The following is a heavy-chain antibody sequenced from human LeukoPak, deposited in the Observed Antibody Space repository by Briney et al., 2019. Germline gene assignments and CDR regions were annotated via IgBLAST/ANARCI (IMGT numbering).Heavy chain of an antibody. CDR2: IYSDNT. J-gene: IGHJ4*02. CDR3: AKDQRSSSWYTFDY. Sequence: GGSLRLSCTVSGFTVSSNSMSWVRQAPGKGLEWVSFIYSDNTHYSDSVKGRFTISRGNSKNTLYLQMNSLRAEDTAVYYCAKDQRSSSWYTFDYWGQGTLVTVSS. D-gene: IGHD6-13*01. V-gene: IGHV3-53*01. CDR1: GFTVSSNS.